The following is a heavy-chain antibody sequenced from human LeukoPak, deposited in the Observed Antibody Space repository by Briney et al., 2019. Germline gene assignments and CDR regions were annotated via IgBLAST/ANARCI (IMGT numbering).Heavy chain of an antibody. CDR3: ARGRVAVAGTKWYYYGMDV. CDR1: GVSFSGYY. D-gene: IGHD6-19*01. Sequence: PSETLSLTCAVYGVSFSGYYWSWIRQPPGKGLEWIGEINHSGSTNYNPSLKSRVTISVDTSKNQFSLKLSSVTAADTAVYYCARGRVAVAGTKWYYYGMDVWGQGTTVTVSS. V-gene: IGHV4-34*01. CDR2: INHSGST. J-gene: IGHJ6*02.